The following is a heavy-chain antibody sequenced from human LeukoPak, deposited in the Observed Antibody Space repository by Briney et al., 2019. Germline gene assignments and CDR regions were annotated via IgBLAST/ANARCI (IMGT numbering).Heavy chain of an antibody. D-gene: IGHD4-17*01. CDR1: GYTFTGYY. Sequence: ASVRVSCTASGYTFTGYYMHWVRQAPGQGLEWMGWINPNSGGTNYAQKFQGRVTMTRDTSISTAYMELSRLRSDDTAVYYCARGDGDYGEDYFDYWGQGTLVTVSS. J-gene: IGHJ4*02. V-gene: IGHV1-2*02. CDR3: ARGDGDYGEDYFDY. CDR2: INPNSGGT.